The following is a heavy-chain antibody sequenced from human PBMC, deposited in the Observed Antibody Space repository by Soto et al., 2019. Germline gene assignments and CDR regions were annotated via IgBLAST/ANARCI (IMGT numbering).Heavy chain of an antibody. CDR2: INHSGST. J-gene: IGHJ5*02. D-gene: IGHD3-9*01. CDR3: ARGRILTGYYNTSTFDP. CDR1: GGSFSGYY. Sequence: QVQLQQWGAGLLKPSETLSLTCAVYGGSFSGYYWSWIRQPPGKGLEWIGEINHSGSTNYNPSLKSRVTISVDTSKNQFSLKLSSVTAADTAVYYCARGRILTGYYNTSTFDPWGQGTLVTVSS. V-gene: IGHV4-34*01.